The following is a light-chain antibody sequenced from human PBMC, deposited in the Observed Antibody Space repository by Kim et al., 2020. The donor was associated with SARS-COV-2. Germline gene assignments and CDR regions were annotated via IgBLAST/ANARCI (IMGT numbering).Light chain of an antibody. V-gene: IGLV3-21*04. CDR3: QVWDSSSDHVV. J-gene: IGLJ2*01. CDR1: NIGSKR. Sequence: PGKTARITGGGNNIGSKRVHWSQQKPGQAPVLVIYYDNARPSGIPERFSGSNSGNTATLTISRVEAGDEADYYCQVWDSSSDHVVFGGGTQLTVL. CDR2: YDN.